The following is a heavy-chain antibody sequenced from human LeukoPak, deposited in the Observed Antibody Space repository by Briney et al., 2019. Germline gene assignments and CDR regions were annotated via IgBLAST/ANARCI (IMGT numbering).Heavy chain of an antibody. CDR3: AKAFVVVPAANY. CDR1: GFTFSSYG. Sequence: PGGSLRLSCAASGFTFSSYGMHWVRQAPGKGLEWVAFIRYDGSNKYYADSVKGRFTISRDNSKNTLYLQMNSLRAEDTAVHYCAKAFVVVPAANYWGQGTLVTVSS. V-gene: IGHV3-30*02. D-gene: IGHD2-2*01. CDR2: IRYDGSNK. J-gene: IGHJ4*02.